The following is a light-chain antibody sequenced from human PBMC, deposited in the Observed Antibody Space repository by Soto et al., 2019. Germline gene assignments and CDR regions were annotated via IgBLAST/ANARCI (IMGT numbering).Light chain of an antibody. CDR3: QQYGSLSWA. J-gene: IGKJ1*01. Sequence: EIVWTQSPGTLSLSPGERATLSCRASQSVGSDFLAWYQQRPGQPPRILIFGASGRAAGIPDRFSGSGSGTDFTLTISRLEPEDFAVYYCQQYGSLSWAFGQGTKVDIK. V-gene: IGKV3-20*01. CDR1: QSVGSDF. CDR2: GAS.